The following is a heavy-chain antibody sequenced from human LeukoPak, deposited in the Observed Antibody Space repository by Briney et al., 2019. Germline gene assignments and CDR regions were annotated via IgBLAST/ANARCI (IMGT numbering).Heavy chain of an antibody. CDR1: GFTFSTYG. V-gene: IGHV3-33*01. CDR2: IRYDGSNK. D-gene: IGHD3-9*01. CDR3: ARPDDYYDFLTGFDF. Sequence: GGSLRLSCAASGFTFSTYGMHWVRQAPGEGLEWVALIRYDGSNKYYEDSVKGRFTISRDNSKNTLYLQMNSLRAEDTAVYYCARPDDYYDFLTGFDFWGQGTLVTVSS. J-gene: IGHJ4*02.